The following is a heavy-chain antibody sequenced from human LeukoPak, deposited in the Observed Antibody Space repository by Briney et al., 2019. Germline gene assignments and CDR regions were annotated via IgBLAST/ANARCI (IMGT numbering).Heavy chain of an antibody. D-gene: IGHD2-8*02. CDR1: GFTVSSNY. Sequence: GGSLRLSCAASGFTVSSNYTSWARQPPGKGLEWGSVIYSGGSTYYAGSVKGRFTISRDKSKNTLDLQMNSLRAEDTAVYYCARGGVSVTNCWRQGTLVSVSS. CDR3: ARGGVSVTNC. CDR2: IYSGGST. V-gene: IGHV3-53*01. J-gene: IGHJ4*02.